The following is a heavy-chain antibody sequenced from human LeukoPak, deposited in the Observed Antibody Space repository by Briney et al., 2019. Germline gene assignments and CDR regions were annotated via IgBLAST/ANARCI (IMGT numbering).Heavy chain of an antibody. J-gene: IGHJ6*03. V-gene: IGHV1-2*02. Sequence: ASVKVSCKASGYTFTGYYMHWVRQAPGQGLEWMGWINPNSGGTNYAQKFQGRVTMTRDTSISTAYMELSRLRSDDTAVYYCARESVFWSGYYPSPYYYYYMDVWGKGTTVTVSS. CDR3: ARESVFWSGYYPSPYYYYYMDV. D-gene: IGHD3-3*01. CDR1: GYTFTGYY. CDR2: INPNSGGT.